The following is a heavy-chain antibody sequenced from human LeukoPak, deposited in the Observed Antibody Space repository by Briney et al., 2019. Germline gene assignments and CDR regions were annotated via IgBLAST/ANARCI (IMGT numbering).Heavy chain of an antibody. CDR3: ARHSPLVRGVDF. CDR1: GYSISSVYY. J-gene: IGHJ4*02. Sequence: SETLSLTCTVSGYSISSVYYWGWIRQPPGKGLEWIGTIYHSGSTYYNPSLKSRVTISLDTSKNQFSLKMRSVTAADTAVYYCARHSPLVRGVDFWGQGTLVTVSS. V-gene: IGHV4-38-2*02. CDR2: IYHSGST. D-gene: IGHD3-10*01.